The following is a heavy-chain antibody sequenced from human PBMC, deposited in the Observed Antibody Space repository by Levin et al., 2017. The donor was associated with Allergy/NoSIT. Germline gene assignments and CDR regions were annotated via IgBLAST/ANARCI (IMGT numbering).Heavy chain of an antibody. CDR3: ARGSGYDYWEYYHYYYYMDG. CDR1: GFTFSSSS. Sequence: GGSLRLSCAASGFTFSSSSMNWVRQAPGKGLEWVSSISSDSSYIHYADSVKGRFTISRDNAKNSLYLQMSSLRAEDTAVYYCARGSGYDYWEYYHYYYYMDGWGRGTTVFVSS. D-gene: IGHD5-12*01. J-gene: IGHJ6*03. CDR2: ISSDSSYI. V-gene: IGHV3-21*01.